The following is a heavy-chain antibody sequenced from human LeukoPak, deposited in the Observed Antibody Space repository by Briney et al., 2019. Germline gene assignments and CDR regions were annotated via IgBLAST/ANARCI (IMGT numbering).Heavy chain of an antibody. D-gene: IGHD5-18*01. V-gene: IGHV4-30-4*01. Sequence: SGTLSLTCTVSGGSISSGDYYWSWIRQPPGKGLEWIGYIYYSGSTYYNPSLKSRVTISVDTSKNQFSLKLSSVTAADTAVYYCARARYSYGSNFDYWGQGTLVTVSS. CDR2: IYYSGST. CDR1: GGSISSGDYY. J-gene: IGHJ4*02. CDR3: ARARYSYGSNFDY.